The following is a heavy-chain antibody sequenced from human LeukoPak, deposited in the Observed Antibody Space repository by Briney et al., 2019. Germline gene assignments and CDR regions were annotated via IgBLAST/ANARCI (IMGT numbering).Heavy chain of an antibody. J-gene: IGHJ4*02. Sequence: ASVKVSCKASGYTFTNFGITWVRQAPGQGLEWMGWISVYNGNTKFAEKLQGRVTMTTDTSTTTAYMELRNLRSDDTAVYYCARDHSSSCQLFDYWGQGTLVTVSS. CDR1: GYTFTNFG. V-gene: IGHV1-18*01. D-gene: IGHD6-13*01. CDR3: ARDHSSSCQLFDY. CDR2: ISVYNGNT.